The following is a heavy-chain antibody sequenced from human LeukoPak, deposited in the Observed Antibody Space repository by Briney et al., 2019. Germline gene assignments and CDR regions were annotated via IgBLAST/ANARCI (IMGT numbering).Heavy chain of an antibody. V-gene: IGHV1-46*01. Sequence: GASVTVSCKASGYTFTSYYMHWVRQAPGQGLEWMGIINPSGGSTSYAQKFQGRVTMTRDTSTSTVYMELSSLRSEDTAVYYCARDRIAAAGTFHYYYYYGKDVWGQGTTVTVSS. CDR3: ARDRIAAAGTFHYYYYYGKDV. CDR1: GYTFTSYY. CDR2: INPSGGST. D-gene: IGHD6-13*01. J-gene: IGHJ6*02.